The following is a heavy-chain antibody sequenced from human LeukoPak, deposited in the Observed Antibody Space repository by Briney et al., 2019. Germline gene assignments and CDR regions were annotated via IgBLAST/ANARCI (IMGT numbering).Heavy chain of an antibody. CDR3: ASAGYYDSSGYYW. J-gene: IGHJ4*02. V-gene: IGHV4-59*01. CDR1: GGSISSYY. D-gene: IGHD3-22*01. Sequence: SETLPLTCTVSGGSISSYYWSWLRQPPGKGLEWIGYIYYSGSTNYNPSLKSRVTISVDTSKNQFSLKLSSVTAADTAVYYCASAGYYDSSGYYWWGQGTLVTVSS. CDR2: IYYSGST.